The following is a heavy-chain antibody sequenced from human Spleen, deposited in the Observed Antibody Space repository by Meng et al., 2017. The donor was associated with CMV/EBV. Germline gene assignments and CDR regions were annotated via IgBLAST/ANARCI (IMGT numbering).Heavy chain of an antibody. V-gene: IGHV3-11*04. CDR2: ITSAGSTL. Sequence: GESLKISCAASGFTFSDSYMSWIRQAPGKGLEWVSYITSAGSTLYYADSVKGRFTISRDNAKNSLYLQMNSLRAEDTAVYYCAREGYSGYPGDYWGQGTLVTVSS. CDR3: AREGYSGYPGDY. J-gene: IGHJ4*02. D-gene: IGHD5-12*01. CDR1: GFTFSDSY.